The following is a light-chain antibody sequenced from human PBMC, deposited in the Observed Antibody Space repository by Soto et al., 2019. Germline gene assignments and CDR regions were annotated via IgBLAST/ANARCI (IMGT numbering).Light chain of an antibody. Sequence: EIVLTQSPGTLSLSPGERATVSCRASQSVRSSYLTWYQQKPGQAPRLLIYGASTRATGIPDRFSGSGSGTDFTLTISRLEPEDFAVYYCHQYGSSLGVTFGGGTKVDIK. CDR2: GAS. J-gene: IGKJ4*01. CDR1: QSVRSSY. V-gene: IGKV3-20*01. CDR3: HQYGSSLGVT.